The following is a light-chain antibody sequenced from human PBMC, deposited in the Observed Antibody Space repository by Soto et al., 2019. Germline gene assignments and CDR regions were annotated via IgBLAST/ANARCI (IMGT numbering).Light chain of an antibody. CDR3: QQADTFPIT. Sequence: DIQMTQSPSSVSASVGDRVTITCRASQGIGNWLAWDQRKPGKAPKLLIYAASSLQSGVPSRFSGSGSGTDFTLTISSLQPEDSAIYYCQQADTFPITFGQGTRLEIK. CDR2: AAS. V-gene: IGKV1D-12*01. CDR1: QGIGNW. J-gene: IGKJ5*01.